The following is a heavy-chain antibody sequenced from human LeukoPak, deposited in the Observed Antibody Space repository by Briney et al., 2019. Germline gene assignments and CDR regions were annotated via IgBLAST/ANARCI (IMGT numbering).Heavy chain of an antibody. V-gene: IGHV4-34*01. Sequence: SETLSLTCAVYGGSFGEYYWSWIRQPPGKGLEWIGEINHSGSTNYNPSLKSRVTISVDTSKNQFSLKLSSVTAADTAVYYCARAQTTIFGVVIPSCCWFDPWGQGTLVTVSS. CDR3: ARAQTTIFGVVIPSCCWFDP. CDR2: INHSGST. D-gene: IGHD3-3*01. J-gene: IGHJ5*02. CDR1: GGSFGEYY.